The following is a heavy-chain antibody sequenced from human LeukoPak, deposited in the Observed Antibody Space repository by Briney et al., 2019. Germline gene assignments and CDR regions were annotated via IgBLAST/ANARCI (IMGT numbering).Heavy chain of an antibody. V-gene: IGHV3-21*04. CDR2: ISSSSSYI. CDR1: GFTFSSYS. J-gene: IGHJ4*02. CDR3: ARYCYDSSGHYYFDY. Sequence: GGSLRLSCAASGFTFSSYSMNWVRQAPGKGLEWVSSISSSSSYIYYADSVKGRFTISRDNAKNSLYLQMNSLRAEDTAVYYCARYCYDSSGHYYFDYWGQGTLVTVSS. D-gene: IGHD3-22*01.